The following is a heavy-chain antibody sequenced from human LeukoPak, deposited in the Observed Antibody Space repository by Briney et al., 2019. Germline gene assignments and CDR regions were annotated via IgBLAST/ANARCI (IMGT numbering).Heavy chain of an antibody. D-gene: IGHD4-11*01. Sequence: PSETLSLTCTVSDDSITMYYWTWIRQPPGKGLEWIGYVDHTGSTKFNPSLNGRVSISRDTSNNFFSLRLRSVTAADTAVYFCARGRVSSSTWYSTYYYFFYMDFWGKGTTVTISS. J-gene: IGHJ6*03. CDR2: VDHTGST. V-gene: IGHV4-59*01. CDR3: ARGRVSSSTWYSTYYYFFYMDF. CDR1: DDSITMYY.